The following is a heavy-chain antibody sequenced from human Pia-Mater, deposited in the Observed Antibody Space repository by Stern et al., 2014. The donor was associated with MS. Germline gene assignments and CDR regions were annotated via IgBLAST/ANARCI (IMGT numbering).Heavy chain of an antibody. D-gene: IGHD2-15*01. CDR3: AREAVSCSGGSCSDDAFDI. CDR1: GFTFRGHW. V-gene: IGHV3-7*01. Sequence: VQLVQSGGGLVQPGGSLRLSCAASGFTFRGHWMTWVRQAPGKGLEWVANIQEDGSEQFYVDSVKGRFTISRDNAKNSLYLQMNSLRAEDTAVYYCAREAVSCSGGSCSDDAFDIWGQGTMVTVSS. CDR2: IQEDGSEQ. J-gene: IGHJ3*02.